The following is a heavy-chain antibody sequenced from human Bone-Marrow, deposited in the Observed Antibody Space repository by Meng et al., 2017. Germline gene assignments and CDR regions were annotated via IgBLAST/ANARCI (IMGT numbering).Heavy chain of an antibody. D-gene: IGHD5-12*01. V-gene: IGHV3-30*01. CDR1: GFTFSSYA. Sequence: GESLKISCAASGFTFSSYAMHWVRQAPGKGLEWVAVISYDGSNKYYADSVKGRFTISRDNSKNTLYLQMNSLRAEDTAMYYCARGDIVAYAFDIWGQGTMVTVS. CDR2: ISYDGSNK. J-gene: IGHJ3*02. CDR3: ARGDIVAYAFDI.